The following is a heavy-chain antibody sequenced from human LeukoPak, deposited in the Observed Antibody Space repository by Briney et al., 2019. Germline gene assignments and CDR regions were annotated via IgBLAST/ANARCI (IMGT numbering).Heavy chain of an antibody. Sequence: SETLSLTCTVSGASISSDYWNWIRQPPGKGLEWIGYIHYTGTTNYNPSLKSRVTISVDTSKNQFSLKLSSVTAADTAVYYCARAHGDIWIGELDWRSYWFDSWGQGTLVTVSS. CDR1: GASISSDY. V-gene: IGHV4-59*12. J-gene: IGHJ5*01. D-gene: IGHD3-10*01. CDR2: IHYTGTT. CDR3: ARAHGDIWIGELDWRSYWFDS.